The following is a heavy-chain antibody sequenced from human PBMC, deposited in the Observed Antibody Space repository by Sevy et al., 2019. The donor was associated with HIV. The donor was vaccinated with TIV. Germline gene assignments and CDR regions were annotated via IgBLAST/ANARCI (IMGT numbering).Heavy chain of an antibody. V-gene: IGHV1-2*02. J-gene: IGHJ4*02. Sequence: ASVKVSCKASGYTFTGYYMHWVRQAPGQGLEWMGWINPNSGGTNYAQKFQGRVTMTRDTSISTAYMELSRLRSDDTAVYYCARIGYGSGTSCYSRWPFDDWGQGTLVTVSS. CDR2: INPNSGGT. CDR1: GYTFTGYY. CDR3: ARIGYGSGTSCYSRWPFDD. D-gene: IGHD2-2*01.